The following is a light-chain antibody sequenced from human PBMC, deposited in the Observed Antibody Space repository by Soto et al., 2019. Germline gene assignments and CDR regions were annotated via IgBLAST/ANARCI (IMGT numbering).Light chain of an antibody. CDR2: EVS. CDR1: SVDVGGYIY. CDR3: CSYAGSYTYV. J-gene: IGLJ1*01. Sequence: LTPAASVSRGQRQSITLACPGTSVDVGGYIYVSWYQQHPGKAPKLMIYEVSNRPSGVSNRFSGSKSGNTASLTISGLQAEDEADYYCCSYAGSYTYVFGTGTKV. V-gene: IGLV2-14*01.